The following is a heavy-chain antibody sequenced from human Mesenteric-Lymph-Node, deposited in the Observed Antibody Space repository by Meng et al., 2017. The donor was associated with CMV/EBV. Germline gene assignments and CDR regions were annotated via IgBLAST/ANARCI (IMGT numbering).Heavy chain of an antibody. CDR1: GFTVSSNY. Sequence: GESLKISCAASGFTVSSNYMSWVRQAPGKGLEWVSVIYSGGSTYYADSVKGRFTISRDNSKNTLYLQMNSLSAEDTAVYYCARGLKGGNDAFDIWGQGTMVTVSS. V-gene: IGHV3-66*02. D-gene: IGHD3-16*01. J-gene: IGHJ3*02. CDR2: IYSGGST. CDR3: ARGLKGGNDAFDI.